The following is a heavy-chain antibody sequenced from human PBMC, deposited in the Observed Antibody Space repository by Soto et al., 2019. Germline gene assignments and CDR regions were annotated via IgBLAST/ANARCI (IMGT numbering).Heavy chain of an antibody. CDR2: ISTSGTT. D-gene: IGHD6-13*01. Sequence: PSETLSLTCTVSGASISSYFWTWIRQPAGKGLDWIGRISTSGTTNYNPSLKGRVTMSVDTSKNHFSLNLSSVTAADTAVYYCARDYSSSWYGGPMVDPWGQGTLVTVSS. J-gene: IGHJ5*02. CDR1: GASISSYF. CDR3: ARDYSSSWYGGPMVDP. V-gene: IGHV4-4*07.